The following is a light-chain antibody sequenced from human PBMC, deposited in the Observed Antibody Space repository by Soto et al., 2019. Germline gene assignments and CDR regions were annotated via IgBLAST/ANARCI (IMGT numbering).Light chain of an antibody. CDR3: SSYTSSSTLWV. CDR1: SSDVGAYNY. J-gene: IGLJ3*02. Sequence: SALTQPASVSGSPGQSITVSCTGTSSDVGAYNYVSWYRQHPGEAPKLMIYEVNNRPSGVSNRFSGSKSGNTASLTISGLQAEDEADYYCSSYTSSSTLWVFGGGTKVTVL. CDR2: EVN. V-gene: IGLV2-14*01.